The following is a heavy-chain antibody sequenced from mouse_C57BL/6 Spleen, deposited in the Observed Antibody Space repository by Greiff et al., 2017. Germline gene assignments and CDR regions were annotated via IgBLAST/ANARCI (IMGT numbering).Heavy chain of an antibody. V-gene: IGHV5-6*01. CDR3: ARRRYSGSRSLDWYFDV. D-gene: IGHD1-1*01. CDR1: GFTFSSYG. Sequence: VQLKESGGDLVKPGGSLKLSCAAPGFTFSSYGMSWVRQTPDKRLEWVATVSSGGSYTYYPDSVKGRFTISRDNAQNTLYLQKSSLKSEDTAMYYCARRRYSGSRSLDWYFDVWGTGTTVTVSS. J-gene: IGHJ1*03. CDR2: VSSGGSYT.